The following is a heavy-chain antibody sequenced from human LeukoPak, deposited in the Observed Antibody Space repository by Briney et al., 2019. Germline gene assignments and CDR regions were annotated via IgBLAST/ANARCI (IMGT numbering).Heavy chain of an antibody. Sequence: GGSLRLSCTASGFYFSGYSMNWVRQAPGKGLEWVSSINTGSTYMYYADSVKGRFTISRDNAKNSLHLQMYSLRAEDTAVYFCARVEATTGRNYHYYYMDVWGKGTTVTVSS. V-gene: IGHV3-21*06. CDR1: GFYFSGYS. D-gene: IGHD1-1*01. CDR3: ARVEATTGRNYHYYYMDV. CDR2: INTGSTYM. J-gene: IGHJ6*03.